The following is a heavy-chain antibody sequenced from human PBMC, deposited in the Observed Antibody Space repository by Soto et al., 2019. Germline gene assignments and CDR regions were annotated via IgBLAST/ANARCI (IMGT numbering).Heavy chain of an antibody. CDR1: GYTFTSYG. D-gene: IGHD3-22*01. Sequence: ASVKVSCKASGYTFTSYGISWVRQAPGQGLEWMGWISAYNGNTNYAQKLQGRVTMTTDTSTSTAYMELRSLRSDDTAVYYCARGYDYDSSGKNWVDPWVQGTLVTVSS. J-gene: IGHJ5*02. CDR2: ISAYNGNT. CDR3: ARGYDYDSSGKNWVDP. V-gene: IGHV1-18*01.